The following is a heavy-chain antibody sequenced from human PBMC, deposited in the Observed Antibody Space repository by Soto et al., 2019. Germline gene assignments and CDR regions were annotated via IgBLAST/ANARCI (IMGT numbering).Heavy chain of an antibody. J-gene: IGHJ6*03. Sequence: SETLSLTCTVSGGSISSYYWSWIRQPPGKGLEWIGYIYYSGSTNYNPSLKSRVTISVDTSKNQFSLKLSSVTAADTAVYYCARGFTGYCSGGSCYSHMDVWGKGTTVTVSS. CDR3: ARGFTGYCSGGSCYSHMDV. CDR2: IYYSGST. V-gene: IGHV4-59*01. D-gene: IGHD2-15*01. CDR1: GGSISSYY.